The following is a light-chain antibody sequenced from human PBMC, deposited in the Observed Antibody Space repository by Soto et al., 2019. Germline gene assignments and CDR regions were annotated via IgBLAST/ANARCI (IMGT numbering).Light chain of an antibody. CDR3: QQSYSTPPT. J-gene: IGKJ1*01. CDR1: QSISSN. CDR2: SAS. Sequence: DIQMTQSPSSLSSSVGDRVTITCRASQSISSNLNWYQQKPGKAPKLLIYSASSMQSGGPSRFSGGGSGTDFTLTISSLQPEDFAAYYCQQSYSTPPTFGQGTKVEIK. V-gene: IGKV1-39*01.